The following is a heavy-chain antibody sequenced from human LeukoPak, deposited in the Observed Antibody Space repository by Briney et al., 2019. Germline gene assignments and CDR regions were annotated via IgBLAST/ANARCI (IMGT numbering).Heavy chain of an antibody. V-gene: IGHV3-74*01. D-gene: IGHD3-22*01. Sequence: GGSLRLSCAASGFTLSRYWMHWVRQAPGKGLVWVSRIHSDGSSTSYAGSVKGRFTISRDNAKNTLYLQMNSLRAEDTAVYYCARNYYDSSGNYYVDWYFDLWGRGTLVTVSS. CDR2: IHSDGSST. CDR3: ARNYYDSSGNYYVDWYFDL. CDR1: GFTLSRYW. J-gene: IGHJ2*01.